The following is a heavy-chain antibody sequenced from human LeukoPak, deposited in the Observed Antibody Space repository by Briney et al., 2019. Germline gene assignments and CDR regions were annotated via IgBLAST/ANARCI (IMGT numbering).Heavy chain of an antibody. CDR2: INPSDSTT. D-gene: IGHD3-10*01. J-gene: IGHJ4*02. V-gene: IGHV5-51*01. CDR1: GYTFTSNW. CDR3: ARHTREGSVRRLHY. Sequence: GESLKISCKCSGYTFTSNWIGWVRQMPGKGLEWMGIINPSDSTTRYSPSFQGQVTIFVDKTISTAYLQWSSLKASDTAMFYCARHTREGSVRRLHYWGQGTLVTVSS.